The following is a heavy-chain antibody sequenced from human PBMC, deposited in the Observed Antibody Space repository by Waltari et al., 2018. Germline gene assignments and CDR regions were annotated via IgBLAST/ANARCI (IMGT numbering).Heavy chain of an antibody. CDR1: GGSIRSINYN. CDR3: ARTYSGDYEFWFDP. D-gene: IGHD1-26*01. Sequence: QLQLQESGPGLVTSSETLSLSCTVSGGSIRSINYNWGWIRQPPGKGLEWIGSIYYTGKTYYNPSLKSRVTISVDTSKNQFSLKLTSVTAADTALYYCARTYSGDYEFWFDPWGQGTLVSVSS. V-gene: IGHV4-39*01. J-gene: IGHJ5*02. CDR2: IYYTGKT.